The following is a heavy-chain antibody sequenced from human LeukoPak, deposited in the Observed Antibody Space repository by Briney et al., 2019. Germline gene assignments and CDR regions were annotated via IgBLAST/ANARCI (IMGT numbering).Heavy chain of an antibody. CDR3: AKRITVSAGYYLDS. J-gene: IGHJ4*02. CDR2: ISGGGSYT. V-gene: IGHV3-23*01. Sequence: GGSLRLSCVGSGFSFSSFAMSWVRQAPGGGLEWVSTISGGGSYTYFADSVKGRFTVSRDDSKSMHFLQMNSLRPEDTALYFCAKRITVSAGYYLDSWGRGTLVTVSS. D-gene: IGHD6-19*01. CDR1: GFSFSSFA.